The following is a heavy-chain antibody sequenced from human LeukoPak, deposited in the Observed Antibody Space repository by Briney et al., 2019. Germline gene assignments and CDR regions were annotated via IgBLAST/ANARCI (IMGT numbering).Heavy chain of an antibody. CDR1: GYTFTGYY. D-gene: IGHD5-24*01. CDR2: INPNSGGT. J-gene: IGHJ4*02. Sequence: ASVKVSCKASGYTFTGYYMHWVRQAPGQGLEWMGWINPNSGGTNYAQKFQGRVTMTRDTSISTAYMELSRLRSDDTAVYYCARSRDGYCEHFDYWGRGTLVTVSS. V-gene: IGHV1-2*02. CDR3: ARSRDGYCEHFDY.